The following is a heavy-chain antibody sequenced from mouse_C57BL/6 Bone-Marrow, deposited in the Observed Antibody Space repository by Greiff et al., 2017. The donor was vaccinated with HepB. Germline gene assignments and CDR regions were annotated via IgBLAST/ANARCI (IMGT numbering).Heavy chain of an antibody. CDR3: TRDHEGYFDY. CDR2: ISSGGDYI. V-gene: IGHV5-9-1*02. Sequence: EVKLMESGEGLVKPGGSLKLSCAASGFTFSSYAMSWVRQTPGKRLEWVAYISSGGDYIYYADTVKGRFTISRDNARNTLYLQRSRLKSEDTAMYYGTRDHEGYFDYWGQGTTLTVSS. J-gene: IGHJ2*01. CDR1: GFTFSSYA.